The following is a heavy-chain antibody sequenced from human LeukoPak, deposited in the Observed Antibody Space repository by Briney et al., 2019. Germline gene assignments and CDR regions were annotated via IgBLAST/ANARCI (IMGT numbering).Heavy chain of an antibody. Sequence: ASVKVSCTTSGYTFTSYGISWVRHTPGQGLEWMGWISGCNGDTHYAQNLQDRVTMTTDTSTSTAYMDVRSLRSDDTAVYYCARAGADSAAYFYYAMDVWGQGTTVTVSS. V-gene: IGHV1-18*01. D-gene: IGHD2-15*01. J-gene: IGHJ6*02. CDR3: ARAGADSAAYFYYAMDV. CDR1: GYTFTSYG. CDR2: ISGCNGDT.